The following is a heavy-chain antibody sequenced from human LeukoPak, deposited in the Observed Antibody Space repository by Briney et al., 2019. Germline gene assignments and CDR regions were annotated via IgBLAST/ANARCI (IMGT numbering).Heavy chain of an antibody. D-gene: IGHD1-7*01. J-gene: IGHJ4*02. CDR2: ISRDGSDK. Sequence: GRSLRLSCAASGFTFSDYAMHWVRQAPGKGLEWVAVISRDGSDKYYPGSVRGRFTISRDNSKNTIYLQMDSLRAEDTAIYYCARDYWWNYDYWGQGTLVTVSS. CDR3: ARDYWWNYDY. CDR1: GFTFSDYA. V-gene: IGHV3-30-3*01.